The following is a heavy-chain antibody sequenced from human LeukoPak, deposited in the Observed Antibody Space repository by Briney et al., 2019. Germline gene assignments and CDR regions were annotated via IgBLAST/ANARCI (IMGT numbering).Heavy chain of an antibody. D-gene: IGHD3-16*02. CDR1: GFTFSASW. Sequence: GGSLRLSCEAFGFTFSASWVIWVRQVPGKGLEWVAKINPDGSEKSYVESVKGRFTISRDNAKNSLYLQMNSLRVEDTAVYYCARDPRWNFDYWGQGTLVTVSS. V-gene: IGHV3-7*04. J-gene: IGHJ4*02. CDR2: INPDGSEK. CDR3: ARDPRWNFDY.